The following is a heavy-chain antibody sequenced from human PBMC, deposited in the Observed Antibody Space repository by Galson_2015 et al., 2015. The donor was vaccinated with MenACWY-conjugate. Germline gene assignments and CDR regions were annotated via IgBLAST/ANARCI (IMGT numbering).Heavy chain of an antibody. D-gene: IGHD2-21*02. Sequence: PALVKPTQTLTLTCTVSGFSLSNARMGVSWIRQPPGKALEWLAHIFSNDKKSYSTSLKSRLTISNDTSKSQVVLTMTNMDPVDTATYYCARILAYCGGDCYYYFDYWGQGTLVTVSS. CDR1: GFSLSNARMG. J-gene: IGHJ4*02. V-gene: IGHV2-26*01. CDR2: IFSNDKK. CDR3: ARILAYCGGDCYYYFDY.